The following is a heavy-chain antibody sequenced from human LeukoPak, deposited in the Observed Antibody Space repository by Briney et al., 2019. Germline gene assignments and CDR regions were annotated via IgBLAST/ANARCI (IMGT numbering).Heavy chain of an antibody. V-gene: IGHV4-59*01. J-gene: IGHJ4*02. CDR1: GGSISSYY. D-gene: IGHD4-11*01. Sequence: SETLSLTCTVSGGSISSYYWSWIRQPPGKGLEWIGYIYYSGSTNYNPSLKGRVTISVDTSKNQFSLKLSSVTAVDTAVYYCARTPVSTVTTPDNLDYWGQGTLVTVSS. CDR2: IYYSGST. CDR3: ARTPVSTVTTPDNLDY.